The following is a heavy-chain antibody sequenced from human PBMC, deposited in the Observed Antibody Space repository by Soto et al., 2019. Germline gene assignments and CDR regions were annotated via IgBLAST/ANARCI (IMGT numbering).Heavy chain of an antibody. J-gene: IGHJ6*03. CDR1: GFTFSSYS. V-gene: IGHV3-21*01. D-gene: IGHD3-10*01. CDR3: AREAGVPYYYYYMDV. Sequence: PGGSLRLSCAASGFTFSSYSMNWVRQAPGKGLEWVSSISSSSSYIYYADSVKGRFTISRDNAKNSLYLQMNSLTAEDTAVYYCAREAGVPYYYYYMDVWGKGTTVTVSS. CDR2: ISSSSSYI.